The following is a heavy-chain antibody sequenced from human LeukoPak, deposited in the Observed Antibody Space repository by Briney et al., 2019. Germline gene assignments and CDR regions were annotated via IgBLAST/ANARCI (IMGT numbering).Heavy chain of an antibody. D-gene: IGHD6-19*01. V-gene: IGHV3-21*01. Sequence: PGGSLRLSCAASGFTFSDYSMNWVRQAPGKGLEWVSSISSSSSYIYYADSVKGRFTISRDNAKNSLYLQMSSLRAEDTAVYYCARDDQYSSGWGSHDNWFDPWGQGTLVTVSS. J-gene: IGHJ5*02. CDR1: GFTFSDYS. CDR2: ISSSSSYI. CDR3: ARDDQYSSGWGSHDNWFDP.